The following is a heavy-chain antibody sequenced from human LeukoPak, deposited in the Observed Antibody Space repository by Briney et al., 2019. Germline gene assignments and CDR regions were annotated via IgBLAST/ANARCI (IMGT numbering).Heavy chain of an antibody. J-gene: IGHJ5*02. Sequence: SETLSLTCTVSGGSISSSSYYWGWIRQPPGKGLEWIGSIYYSGSTYYNPSLKSRVTISVDTSKNQFSLKLSSVTAADTAVYYCARQTALILLWFGGSWFDPWGQGTLVTVSS. CDR2: IYYSGST. V-gene: IGHV4-39*01. D-gene: IGHD3-10*01. CDR1: GGSISSSSYY. CDR3: ARQTALILLWFGGSWFDP.